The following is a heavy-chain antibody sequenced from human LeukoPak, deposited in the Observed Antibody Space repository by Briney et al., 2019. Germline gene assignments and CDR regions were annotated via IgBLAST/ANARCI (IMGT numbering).Heavy chain of an antibody. CDR1: GYTFTGYY. J-gene: IGHJ4*02. D-gene: IGHD3-22*01. CDR3: ARGGMTYYYDSSGYYVDY. Sequence: ASVKVSCKASGYTFTGYYMHWVRQAPGQGLEWMGWINPNSGGTNYAQKFQGRVTMTRDTSISTAYMELSRLRSDDTAVYYCARGGMTYYYDSSGYYVDYWGQGTLVTVSS. V-gene: IGHV1-2*02. CDR2: INPNSGGT.